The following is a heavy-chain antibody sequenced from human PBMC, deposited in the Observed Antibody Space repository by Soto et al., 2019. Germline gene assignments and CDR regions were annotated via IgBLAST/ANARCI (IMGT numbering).Heavy chain of an antibody. CDR3: ARVWKSSVDTTMGFDS. D-gene: IGHD5-18*01. V-gene: IGHV4-39*07. CDR2: IYYSGST. CDR1: GGSISSSSYY. J-gene: IGHJ4*02. Sequence: SETLSLTCTVSGGSISSSSYYWGWIRQPPGKGLEWIGSIYYSGSTYYNPSLKSRVTMAVDTSHNEFSLRLRSVTPADTAVYYCARVWKSSVDTTMGFDSWGPGTLVTVSS.